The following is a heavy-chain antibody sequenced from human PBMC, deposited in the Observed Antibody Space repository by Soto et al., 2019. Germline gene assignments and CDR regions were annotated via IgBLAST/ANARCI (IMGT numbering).Heavy chain of an antibody. CDR3: ARDEGIVVVPAARYYYYYGMDV. CDR2: ISSSSSYI. Sequence: GGSLRLSCAASGFTFSSYSMNWVRQAPGKGLEWVSSISSSSSYIYYAESVKGRFTISRENAKNSLYLQMNILRAEDTAVYYCARDEGIVVVPAARYYYYYGMDVWGQGTTGTAAS. CDR1: GFTFSSYS. V-gene: IGHV3-21*01. D-gene: IGHD2-2*01. J-gene: IGHJ6*02.